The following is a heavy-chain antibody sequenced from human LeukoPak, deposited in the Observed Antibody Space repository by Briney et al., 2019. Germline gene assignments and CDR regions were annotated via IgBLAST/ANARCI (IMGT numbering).Heavy chain of an antibody. J-gene: IGHJ4*02. CDR1: GGPISSSSYY. CDR2: VYYTGAS. CDR3: ARDGGYGSGSYLDY. D-gene: IGHD3-10*01. V-gene: IGHV4-39*07. Sequence: PSETLSLTCTVSGGPISSSSYYWGWIRQPPGKGLEWIGSVYYTGASYYNPSLKSRVTISIDTSKNQFSLKLSSVTAADTAVYYCARDGGYGSGSYLDYWGQGTLVTVSS.